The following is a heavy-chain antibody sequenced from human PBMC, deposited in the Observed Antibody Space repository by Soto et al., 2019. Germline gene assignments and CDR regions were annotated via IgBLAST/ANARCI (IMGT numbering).Heavy chain of an antibody. CDR2: IYHSGST. D-gene: IGHD2-2*01. V-gene: IGHV4-38-2*02. Sequence: TLSLTCAVSGYSISSGYYWGWIRQPPGKGLEWIGSIYHSGSTYYNPSLKSRVTISVDTSKNQFSLKLSSVTAADTAVYYCARDRVAVVPAAVDYYYYYGMDVWGQGTTVTVSS. CDR1: GYSISSGYY. J-gene: IGHJ6*02. CDR3: ARDRVAVVPAAVDYYYYYGMDV.